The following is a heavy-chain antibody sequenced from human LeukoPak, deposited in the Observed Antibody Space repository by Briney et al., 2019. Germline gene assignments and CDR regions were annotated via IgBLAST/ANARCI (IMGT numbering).Heavy chain of an antibody. J-gene: IGHJ4*02. CDR3: ARARLEYSSSPLRYYFDY. Sequence: SETLSLTCTVSGGSISSSSYYWGWIRQPPGKGLEWIGSIYYSGSTYYNPSLKSRVTISVDTSKDQFSLKLSSVTAADTAVYYCARARLEYSSSPLRYYFDYWGQGTLVTVSS. V-gene: IGHV4-39*07. D-gene: IGHD6-6*01. CDR2: IYYSGST. CDR1: GGSISSSSYY.